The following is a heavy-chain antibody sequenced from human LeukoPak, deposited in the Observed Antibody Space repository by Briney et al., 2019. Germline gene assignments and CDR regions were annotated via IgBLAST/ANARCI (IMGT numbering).Heavy chain of an antibody. CDR1: GLTFSIYA. Sequence: GGSLRLSCAASGLTFSIYAMSWVRQAPGKGLEWVSSISDSGGSTYYADSVKGRFTISRDNSNNTLYLQMNSLRAEDTAVYYCAKRDTANWGQGTLVTVSS. CDR3: AKRDTAN. J-gene: IGHJ4*02. CDR2: ISDSGGST. V-gene: IGHV3-23*01. D-gene: IGHD5-18*01.